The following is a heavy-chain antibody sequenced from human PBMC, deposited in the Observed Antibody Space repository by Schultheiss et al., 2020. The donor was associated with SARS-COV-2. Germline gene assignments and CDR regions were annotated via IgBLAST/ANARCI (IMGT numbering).Heavy chain of an antibody. V-gene: IGHV4-61*08. CDR1: GGSISSGGYY. Sequence: SETLSLTCTVSGGSISSGGYYWSWIRQHPGKGLEWIGYIYYSGSTNYNPSLKSRVTISVDTSKNQFSLKLSSVTAADTAVYYCARPLGQYRDYEGALAIWGQGTMVTVSS. CDR3: ARPLGQYRDYEGALAI. CDR2: IYYSGST. D-gene: IGHD4-17*01. J-gene: IGHJ3*02.